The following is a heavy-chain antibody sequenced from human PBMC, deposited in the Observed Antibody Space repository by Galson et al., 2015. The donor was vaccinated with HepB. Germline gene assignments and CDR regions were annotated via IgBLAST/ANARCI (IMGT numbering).Heavy chain of an antibody. V-gene: IGHV1-8*01. CDR3: AKGDGDYPESFDF. D-gene: IGHD4-17*01. J-gene: IGHJ3*01. CDR2: MSPKSGDT. Sequence: VKVSYKASGYSFTSYDIHWVRQVTGQGLEWMGWMSPKSGDTGYAQKFQGRVTMTRDTSMRTAFMEMRSLTTEDTAVYYCAKGDGDYPESFDFWGQGTMVIVSS. CDR1: GYSFTSYD.